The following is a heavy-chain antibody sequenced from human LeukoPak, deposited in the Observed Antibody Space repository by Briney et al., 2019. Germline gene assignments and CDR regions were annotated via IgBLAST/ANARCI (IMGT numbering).Heavy chain of an antibody. CDR2: INHSGST. Sequence: SETLSLTCAVYGGSFSGYYWSWIRQPPGKGLEWLGEINHSGSTNYNPSLKSRAPISVDTSKNQFSLKLSSVTATDTAVYYCARGAYYYGSGSYPFDYWGQGTLVTVSS. CDR1: GGSFSGYY. V-gene: IGHV4-34*01. CDR3: ARGAYYYGSGSYPFDY. J-gene: IGHJ4*02. D-gene: IGHD3-10*01.